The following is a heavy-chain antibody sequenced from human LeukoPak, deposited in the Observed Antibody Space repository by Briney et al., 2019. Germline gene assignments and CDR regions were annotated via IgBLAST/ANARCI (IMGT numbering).Heavy chain of an antibody. CDR2: ISSSSSYI. V-gene: IGHV3-21*01. Sequence: PGGSLRLSCAASGFTFSSYSMNWVRQAPGKGLEWVSSISSSSSYIYYADSVKGRFTISRDNAKNSLYLQMNSLRAEDTAVYYCARVSSIAARRAHFDYWGQGTLVTVSS. J-gene: IGHJ4*02. CDR1: GFTFSSYS. CDR3: ARVSSIAARRAHFDY. D-gene: IGHD6-6*01.